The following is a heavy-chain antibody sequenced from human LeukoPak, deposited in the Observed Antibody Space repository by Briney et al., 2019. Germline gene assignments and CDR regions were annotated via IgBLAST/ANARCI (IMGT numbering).Heavy chain of an antibody. CDR1: GFTFGDYN. V-gene: IGHV3-49*04. D-gene: IGHD6-13*01. CDR2: IRSKTHDGTT. Sequence: PGGSLRLSCTASGFTFGDYNMNWVRQAPGKGLEWVGYIRSKTHDGTTDYVASVKGRFTISRDDSKSIAYLQMTSLRTEDTAVYYCTRIAAAGKGFYWFDPWGQGTLVTVSS. CDR3: TRIAAAGKGFYWFDP. J-gene: IGHJ5*02.